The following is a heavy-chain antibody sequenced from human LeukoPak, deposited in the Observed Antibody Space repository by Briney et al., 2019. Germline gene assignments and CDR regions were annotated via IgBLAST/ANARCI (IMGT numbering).Heavy chain of an antibody. V-gene: IGHV4-59*12. J-gene: IGHJ5*02. D-gene: IGHD3-9*01. CDR3: ARARPHFDWLLNWFDP. CDR1: GGSISSYY. Sequence: SETLSLTCTVSGGSISSYYWSWIRQPPGKGLEWIGYIYYSGSTNYKPSLKSRVTISVDTSKNQFSLQLNSVTPEDTAVYYCARARPHFDWLLNWFDPWGQGTLVTVSS. CDR2: IYYSGST.